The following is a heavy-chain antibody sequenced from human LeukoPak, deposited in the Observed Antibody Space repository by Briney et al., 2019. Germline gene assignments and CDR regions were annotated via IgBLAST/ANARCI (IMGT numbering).Heavy chain of an antibody. CDR3: ARDGDTSQWASFDY. CDR1: GFTFRTYA. V-gene: IGHV3-30-3*01. CDR2: ISYDGSNK. J-gene: IGHJ4*02. D-gene: IGHD2-2*01. Sequence: GGSLRLSCAASGFTFRTYAMHWVRQAPGKGLEWVAVISYDGSNKYYADSVKGRFTISRDSSKNTLYLEMNSLRAEDTAVYYCARDGDTSQWASFDYWGQGTLVTVSS.